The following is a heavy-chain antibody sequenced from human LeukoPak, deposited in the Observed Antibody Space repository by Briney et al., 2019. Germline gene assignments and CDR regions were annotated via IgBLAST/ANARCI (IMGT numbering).Heavy chain of an antibody. J-gene: IGHJ4*02. CDR2: IYYSGST. CDR1: GGSISSYY. CDR3: ARARFLEWATFDY. D-gene: IGHD3-3*01. Sequence: SETLSLTCTVSGGSISSYYWSWIRQPPGKGLEWIGYIYYSGSTNYNPSLKSRVTISVDTSKNQFSLKLSSVTAADTAVYYCARARFLEWATFDYWGQGTLVTVSS. V-gene: IGHV4-59*01.